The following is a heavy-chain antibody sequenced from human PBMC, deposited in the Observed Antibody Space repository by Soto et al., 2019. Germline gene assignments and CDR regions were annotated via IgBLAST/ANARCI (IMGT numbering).Heavy chain of an antibody. CDR3: ARDIDNRDYYYGLDV. CDR1: GFVFKNYE. Sequence: PGGSLRLSCVASGFVFKNYEMNWVRQAPGKGLEWISYISNSGNTIYVADSMRGRFTISRDNDKSSLFLQMNSLRADDTAVYYCARDIDNRDYYYGLDVWGQGTTVTVSS. D-gene: IGHD1-20*01. CDR2: ISNSGNTI. J-gene: IGHJ6*02. V-gene: IGHV3-48*03.